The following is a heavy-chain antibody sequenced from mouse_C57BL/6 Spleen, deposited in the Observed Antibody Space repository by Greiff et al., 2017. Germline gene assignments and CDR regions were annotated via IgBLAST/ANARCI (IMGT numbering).Heavy chain of an antibody. D-gene: IGHD2-12*01. CDR3: ARGDYNAMDY. J-gene: IGHJ4*01. V-gene: IGHV1-69*01. CDR1: GYTFTSYW. CDR2: IDPSDSYT. Sequence: VQLQQSGAELVMPGASVKLSCKASGYTFTSYWMHWVKQRPGQGLEWIGEIDPSDSYTNYNQKFKGKSTLTVDKSSSTAYMQLSSLTSEDSAVYYCARGDYNAMDYWGQGTSVTVAS.